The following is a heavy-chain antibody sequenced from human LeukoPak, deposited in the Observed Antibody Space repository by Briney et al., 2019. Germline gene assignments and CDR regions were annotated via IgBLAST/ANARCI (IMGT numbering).Heavy chain of an antibody. V-gene: IGHV4-61*02. CDR2: IYTSGST. D-gene: IGHD3-22*01. J-gene: IGHJ4*02. Sequence: SETLSLTCTVSGNSISSGDNYWSWIRQPAGKGLEWIGRIYTSGSTNYNPSLKSRVTISGGTSKNQFSPSLSSVTAADTAVYYCARASYSYDINGWVPFDYWGQGTLVTVSS. CDR1: GNSISSGDNY. CDR3: ARASYSYDINGWVPFDY.